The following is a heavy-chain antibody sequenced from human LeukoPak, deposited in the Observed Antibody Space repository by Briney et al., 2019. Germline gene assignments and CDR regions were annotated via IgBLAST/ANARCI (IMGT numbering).Heavy chain of an antibody. CDR1: GFTFSSYA. V-gene: IGHV3-23*01. Sequence: GGSLRLSCAASGFTFSSYAMSWVRQAPGKGLEWVSAISGTATGTYYADSVKGRFTISRDNPKNTLYLQVNSLRAEDTAVYYCAKGWGTYSSGWYLFDYWGQGTLVTVSS. J-gene: IGHJ4*02. CDR3: AKGWGTYSSGWYLFDY. D-gene: IGHD6-19*01. CDR2: ISGTATGT.